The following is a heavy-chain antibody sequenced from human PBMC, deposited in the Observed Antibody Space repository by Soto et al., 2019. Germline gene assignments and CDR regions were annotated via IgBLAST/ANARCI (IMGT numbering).Heavy chain of an antibody. CDR3: AEDLSTGVTRGAFDI. D-gene: IGHD4-17*01. Sequence: VQLLESGGGLVQPGGSLRLSCAASGFTFSSYAMSWVRQAPGRGLEWVSSITDSGGSSFYAAAVEGRFAISRDNSKNTLYLQMNSLRAEDTAVYYCAEDLSTGVTRGAFDIWGQGTTVTVSS. CDR1: GFTFSSYA. V-gene: IGHV3-23*01. CDR2: ITDSGGSS. J-gene: IGHJ3*02.